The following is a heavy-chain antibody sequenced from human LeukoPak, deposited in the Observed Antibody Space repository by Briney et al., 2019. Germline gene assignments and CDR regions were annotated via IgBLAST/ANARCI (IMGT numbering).Heavy chain of an antibody. Sequence: ASVKVSCKVSGYTLTELSMHWVRQAPGKGLEWMGGFDPEDGETIYAQEFQGRVTMTEDTSTDTAYMELSSLRSEDTAVYYCATPVPAAMIYYYYGMDVWGQGTTVTVSS. V-gene: IGHV1-24*01. J-gene: IGHJ6*02. CDR2: FDPEDGET. D-gene: IGHD2-2*01. CDR3: ATPVPAAMIYYYYGMDV. CDR1: GYTLTELS.